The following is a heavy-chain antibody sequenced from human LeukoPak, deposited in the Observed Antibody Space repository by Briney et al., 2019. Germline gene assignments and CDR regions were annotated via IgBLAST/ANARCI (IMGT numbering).Heavy chain of an antibody. D-gene: IGHD6-13*01. Sequence: GRSLRLSCAASGFTFSSYAMHWVRQAPGKGLEWVAVMSYDGSNKYYADSVEGRFTISRDNSKNTLSLQMNSLRAEDTAVYYCARDRTGYSDAVDIWGQGTMVTVSA. J-gene: IGHJ3*02. CDR3: ARDRTGYSDAVDI. V-gene: IGHV3-30-3*01. CDR1: GFTFSSYA. CDR2: MSYDGSNK.